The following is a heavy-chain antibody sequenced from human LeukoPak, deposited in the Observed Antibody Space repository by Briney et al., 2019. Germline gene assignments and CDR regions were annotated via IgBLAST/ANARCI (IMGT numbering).Heavy chain of an antibody. J-gene: IGHJ4*02. D-gene: IGHD3-10*01. V-gene: IGHV3-23*01. CDR1: GITFDGYV. Sequence: GGSLRLSCAASGITFDGYVMTWVRQAPGKGLEWVSTVSGSGGSTYYADSVKGRFTISRDNSKNTLYLQMNSLRAEDTAVYYCAILGITMVRGEGLDFWGQGTLVTVSS. CDR3: AILGITMVRGEGLDF. CDR2: VSGSGGST.